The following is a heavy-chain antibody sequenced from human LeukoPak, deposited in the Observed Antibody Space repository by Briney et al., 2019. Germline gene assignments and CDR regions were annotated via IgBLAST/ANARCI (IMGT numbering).Heavy chain of an antibody. CDR1: GGSISSSIYY. J-gene: IGHJ6*02. D-gene: IGHD6-19*01. Sequence: SETLSLTCIVSGGSISSSIYYWAWVRQPPGKGLEWIGTVFYNGATQYNPSLKSRVTISVDTSKNQFSLKLSSVTAADTAVYYCARDRIGIAVAGIGEGMDVWGQGTTVTVSS. CDR2: VFYNGAT. V-gene: IGHV4-39*07. CDR3: ARDRIGIAVAGIGEGMDV.